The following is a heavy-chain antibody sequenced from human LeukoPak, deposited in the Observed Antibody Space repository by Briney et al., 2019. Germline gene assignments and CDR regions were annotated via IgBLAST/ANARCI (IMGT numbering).Heavy chain of an antibody. Sequence: GGFLRLSCAASGFTFSTYWMHWVRQAPGKGLVWVSRINSDGSGTTYADSVKGRFTISRGNAKNTLYLQMNSLRAEDTAVYYCARAAPLGQWLPYFDYWGQGSLVTVSS. V-gene: IGHV3-74*01. CDR2: INSDGSGT. CDR1: GFTFSTYW. D-gene: IGHD5-12*01. CDR3: ARAAPLGQWLPYFDY. J-gene: IGHJ4*02.